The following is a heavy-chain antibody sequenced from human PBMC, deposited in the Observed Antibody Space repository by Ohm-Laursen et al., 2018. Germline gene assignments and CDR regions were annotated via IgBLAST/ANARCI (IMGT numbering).Heavy chain of an antibody. D-gene: IGHD3-10*01. CDR1: GFTFDDYA. CDR2: ISRNSGSI. Sequence: SLRLSCAASGFTFDDYAMHWVRQAPGKGLEWVSGISRNSGSIGYADSVKGRFTISRDNAKNSLYLQMNSLRAEDTAVYYCARVGGGLLDYWGQGTLVTVSS. CDR3: ARVGGGLLDY. J-gene: IGHJ4*02. V-gene: IGHV3-9*01.